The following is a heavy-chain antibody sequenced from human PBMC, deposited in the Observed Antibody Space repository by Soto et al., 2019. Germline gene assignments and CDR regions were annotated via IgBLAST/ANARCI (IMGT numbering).Heavy chain of an antibody. CDR3: ARYRTSGSFCSGGSCYSGVQPFQH. CDR1: GGTFSSYA. J-gene: IGHJ1*01. D-gene: IGHD2-15*01. CDR2: IIPIFGTA. Sequence: GASVKVSCKASGGTFSSYAISWVRQAPGQGLEWMGGIIPIFGTANYAQKFQGRVTITADASTSTAYMELSSLSSDDTAVYYCARYRTSGSFCSGGSCYSGVQPFQHWGQGTLVTVSS. V-gene: IGHV1-69*13.